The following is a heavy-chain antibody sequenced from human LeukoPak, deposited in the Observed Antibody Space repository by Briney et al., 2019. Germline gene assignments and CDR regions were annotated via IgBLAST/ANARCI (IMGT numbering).Heavy chain of an antibody. J-gene: IGHJ4*02. CDR3: ARDFRDYVWGSYRYATLLY. CDR2: IIPIFGTA. Sequence: SVNVSCKASGGTFSSYAISWVRQAPGQGLEWMGGIIPIFGTANYAQKFQGRVTITADESTSTAYMELSSLRSEDTAVYYCARDFRDYVWGSYRYATLLYWGQGTLVTVSS. D-gene: IGHD3-16*02. V-gene: IGHV1-69*13. CDR1: GGTFSSYA.